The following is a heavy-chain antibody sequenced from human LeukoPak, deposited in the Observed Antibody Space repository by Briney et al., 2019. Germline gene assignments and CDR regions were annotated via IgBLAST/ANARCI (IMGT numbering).Heavy chain of an antibody. D-gene: IGHD3-3*01. V-gene: IGHV4-34*01. J-gene: IGHJ4*02. CDR3: ARIGLEDYFDY. CDR1: GGSFSGYY. Sequence: SETLSLTCAVYGGSFSGYYWSWIRQPPGKGLEWIGGINHSGSTNYNPSLKSRVTISVDTSKNQFSLKLSSVTAADTAVYYCARIGLEDYFDYWGQGTLVTVSS. CDR2: INHSGST.